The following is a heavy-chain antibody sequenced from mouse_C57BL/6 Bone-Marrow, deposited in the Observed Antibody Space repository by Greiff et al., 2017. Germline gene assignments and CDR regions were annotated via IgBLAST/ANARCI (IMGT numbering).Heavy chain of an antibody. CDR2: ISYDGSN. J-gene: IGHJ2*01. V-gene: IGHV3-6*01. Sequence: ESGPGLVKPSQSLSLTCSVTGYSITSGYYWNWIRQFPGNKLEWMGYISYDGSNNYNPSLKNRISITRDTSKNQFFLKLNSVTTEDTATYYCARTEREYYCDYWGKGTTLTVSS. CDR1: GYSITSGYY. CDR3: ARTEREYYCDY.